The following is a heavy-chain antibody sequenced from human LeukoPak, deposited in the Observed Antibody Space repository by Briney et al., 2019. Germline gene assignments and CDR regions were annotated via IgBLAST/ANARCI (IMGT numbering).Heavy chain of an antibody. CDR2: IYYSGST. D-gene: IGHD6-13*01. J-gene: IGHJ3*02. Sequence: SETLSLTCTVSGGSISSSSYYWGWIRQPPGKGLEWIGSIYYSGSTNYNPSLKSRVTISVDTSKNQFSLKLSSVTAADTAVYYCARDLSSSWYGDDAFDIWGQGTMVTVSS. CDR1: GGSISSSSYY. CDR3: ARDLSSSWYGDDAFDI. V-gene: IGHV4-39*07.